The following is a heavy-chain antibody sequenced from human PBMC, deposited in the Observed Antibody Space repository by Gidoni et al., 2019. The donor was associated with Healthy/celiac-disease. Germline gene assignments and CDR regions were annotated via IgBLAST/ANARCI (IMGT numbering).Heavy chain of an antibody. J-gene: IGHJ6*02. Sequence: QVQLQQWGAGLLKPSETLSLTCAVSGGSFSGYYWSWIRQPPGKGLEWSGEINHSGSTNYNPSLKSRVTISVDTSKNQFSLKLSSVTAADTAVYYCARARRGDYYDSSGYHGVYYYYGMDVWGQGTTVTVSS. V-gene: IGHV4-34*01. CDR2: INHSGST. CDR1: GGSFSGYY. D-gene: IGHD3-22*01. CDR3: ARARRGDYYDSSGYHGVYYYYGMDV.